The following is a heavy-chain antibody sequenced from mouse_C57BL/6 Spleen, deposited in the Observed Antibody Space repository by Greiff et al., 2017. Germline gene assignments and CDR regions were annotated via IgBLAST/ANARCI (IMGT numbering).Heavy chain of an antibody. CDR3: AREGDYYGSKMYYFDY. CDR1: GYTFTSYG. D-gene: IGHD1-1*01. V-gene: IGHV1-81*01. CDR2: IYPRSGNT. J-gene: IGHJ2*01. Sequence: QVQLQQSGAELARPGASVKLSCKASGYTFTSYGISWVKQRTGQGLEWIGEIYPRSGNTYYNEKFKGKATLTADKSSSTAYMELRSLTSEVSAVYFCAREGDYYGSKMYYFDYWGQGTTLTVSS.